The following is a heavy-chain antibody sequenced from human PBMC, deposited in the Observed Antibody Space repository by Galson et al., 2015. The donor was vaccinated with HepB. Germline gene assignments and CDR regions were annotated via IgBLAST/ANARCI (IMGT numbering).Heavy chain of an antibody. V-gene: IGHV3-74*01. CDR3: AKSPSRGSVRVVGPTYFGMDV. Sequence: SLRLSCAASGFAFSSSWMHWVRQVPGKGLVWVSRISGDGSSTSYADSVKGRFTISRDNARNTLFLQMNSLRAEDTAVYYCAKSPSRGSVRVVGPTYFGMDVWGPGTAVTVSS. CDR2: ISGDGSST. CDR1: GFAFSSSW. J-gene: IGHJ6*02. D-gene: IGHD6-19*01.